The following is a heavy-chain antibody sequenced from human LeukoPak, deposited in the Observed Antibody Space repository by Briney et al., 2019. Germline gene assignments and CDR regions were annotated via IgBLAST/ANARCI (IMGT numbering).Heavy chain of an antibody. CDR3: TTGNTYYYDSSGRNKVDY. J-gene: IGHJ4*02. CDR2: IKSKTDGWTT. Sequence: ETLSLTCAVYGGSFSGYYWSWVRQAPGKGLEWVGRIKSKTDGWTTDYAAPVKGRFTISRDDSKNTLYLQMHSLKTEDTAVYYCTTGNTYYYDSSGRNKVDYWGQGTLVTVSS. D-gene: IGHD3-22*01. V-gene: IGHV3-15*01. CDR1: GGSFSGYY.